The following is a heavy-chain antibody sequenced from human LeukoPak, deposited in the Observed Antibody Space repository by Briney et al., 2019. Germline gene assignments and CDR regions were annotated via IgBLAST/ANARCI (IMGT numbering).Heavy chain of an antibody. CDR3: ARERSVGSGSTPPFDY. J-gene: IGHJ4*02. Sequence: ASVKVSCKASGYTFTSYGISWVRQAPGQGLEWMGWISAYNGNTNYAQKLQGRVTMTTDTSTSTAYMELRSLRADDTAVYYCARERSVGSGSTPPFDYWGQGTLVTVSS. CDR1: GYTFTSYG. V-gene: IGHV1-18*01. CDR2: ISAYNGNT. D-gene: IGHD3-10*01.